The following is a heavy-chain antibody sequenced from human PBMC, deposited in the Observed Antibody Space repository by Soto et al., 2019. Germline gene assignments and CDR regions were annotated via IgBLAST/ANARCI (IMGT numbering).Heavy chain of an antibody. CDR1: GGTFSSYA. D-gene: IGHD3-3*01. CDR2: IIPIFGTA. J-gene: IGHJ4*02. Sequence: ASVKVSCKASGGTFSSYAISWVRQAPGQGLGWMGGIIPIFGTANYAQKFQGRVTITADESTSTAYMELSSLRSEDTAVYYCARGVLTRVLAKTGFFDYWGQGTLVTVSS. CDR3: ARGVLTRVLAKTGFFDY. V-gene: IGHV1-69*13.